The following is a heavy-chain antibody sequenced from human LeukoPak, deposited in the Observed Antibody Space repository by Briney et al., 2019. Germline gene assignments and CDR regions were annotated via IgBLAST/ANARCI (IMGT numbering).Heavy chain of an antibody. D-gene: IGHD3-3*01. CDR3: AKGKYDFWSGYYPFDY. Sequence: PGRSLRLSCAASGFTFSSYGMHWVRQAPGKGLEWVAVISYDGSNKYCADSVKGRFTISRDNSKNTLYLQMNSLRAEDTAVYYCAKGKYDFWSGYYPFDYWGQGTLVTVSS. J-gene: IGHJ4*02. CDR1: GFTFSSYG. CDR2: ISYDGSNK. V-gene: IGHV3-30*18.